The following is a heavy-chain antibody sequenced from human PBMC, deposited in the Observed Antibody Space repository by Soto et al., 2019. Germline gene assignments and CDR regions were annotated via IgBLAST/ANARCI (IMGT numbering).Heavy chain of an antibody. CDR3: ARDSVRGYYDRSGYSTALDS. Sequence: GGSLRLSCAASGFTFSSYWMSWVRQAPGKGLEWVANIKEDGGEKYYVDSVKGRVTISRDNAKNALYLQMNSLRAEDTAVYYCARDSVRGYYDRSGYSTALDSWGQGTLVTVSS. D-gene: IGHD3-22*01. CDR2: IKEDGGEK. J-gene: IGHJ4*02. V-gene: IGHV3-7*01. CDR1: GFTFSSYW.